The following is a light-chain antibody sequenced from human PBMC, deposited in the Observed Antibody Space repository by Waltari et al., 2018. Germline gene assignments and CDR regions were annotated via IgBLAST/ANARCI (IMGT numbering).Light chain of an antibody. Sequence: EVVLTQSPGTLSFSPGERATLSCRASQNIRGAYLAWYQQRPGQAHRLLIYDSFIRATGIPDRFSGSGSGADFTLTISSLAPEDSAVYFCHQYDTSPQTFGQGTKVSIK. V-gene: IGKV3-20*01. CDR2: DSF. J-gene: IGKJ1*01. CDR1: QNIRGAY. CDR3: HQYDTSPQT.